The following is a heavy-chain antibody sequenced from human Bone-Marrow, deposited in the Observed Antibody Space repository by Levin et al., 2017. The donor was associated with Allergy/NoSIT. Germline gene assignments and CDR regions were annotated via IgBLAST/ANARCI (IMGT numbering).Heavy chain of an antibody. V-gene: IGHV3-48*03. CDR3: AREGAGYYGSGTNWFDP. D-gene: IGHD3-10*01. Sequence: GGSLRLSCAASGFTFSSYEMNWVRQAPGKGLEWVSYISSSGSTIYYADSVKGRFTISRDNAKNSLYLQMNSLRAEDTAVYYCAREGAGYYGSGTNWFDPWGQGTLVTVSS. J-gene: IGHJ5*02. CDR1: GFTFSSYE. CDR2: ISSSGSTI.